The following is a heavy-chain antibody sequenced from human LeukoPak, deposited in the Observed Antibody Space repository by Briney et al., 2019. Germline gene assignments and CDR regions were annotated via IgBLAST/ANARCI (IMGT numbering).Heavy chain of an antibody. Sequence: SQCLSLTCAVSGGSISSGGYSWSWIRQPPGKGLEWIGYIYHSGSTYYNPSLKSRVTISVDRSKNQFSLKLSSVTAADTAVYYCARGLDAFDIWGQGQMVRVSS. J-gene: IGHJ3*02. CDR2: IYHSGST. CDR1: GGSISSGGYS. D-gene: IGHD2-21*02. V-gene: IGHV4-30-2*01. CDR3: ARGLDAFDI.